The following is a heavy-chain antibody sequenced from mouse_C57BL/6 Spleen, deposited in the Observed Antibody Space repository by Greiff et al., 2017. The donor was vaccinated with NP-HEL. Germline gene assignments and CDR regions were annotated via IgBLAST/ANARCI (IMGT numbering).Heavy chain of an antibody. V-gene: IGHV1-59*01. D-gene: IGHD2-3*01. CDR1: FYTFTIYF. CDR3: ARSDGGAMDY. Sequence: QVPLQQPWAAPLLPFPSFPFSFTSSFYTFTIYFIHFLNHIPGQGLEWIGVIDPSDSYTNYNQKFKGKATLTVDTSSSTAYMQLSSLTSEDSAVYYCARSDGGAMDYWGQGTSVTVSS. J-gene: IGHJ4*01. CDR2: IDPSDSYT.